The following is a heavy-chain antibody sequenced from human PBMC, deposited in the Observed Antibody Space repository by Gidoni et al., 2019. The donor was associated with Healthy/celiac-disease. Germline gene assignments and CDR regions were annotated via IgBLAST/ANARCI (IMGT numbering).Heavy chain of an antibody. J-gene: IGHJ6*02. D-gene: IGHD3-22*01. V-gene: IGHV2-26*01. CDR1: GSSLSNARMA. Sequence: QVTLKESGPVLVKPTETLTLTCTVSGSSLSNARMAVSWIRQPPGKALEWLAHIFSNDEKSYSTSLKRRLTISKDTSKSQVVLTMTNMDPVDTATYYCARVSGAYYYDSSGYYSCFGYYYYGMDVWGQGTTVTVSS. CDR3: ARVSGAYYYDSSGYYSCFGYYYYGMDV. CDR2: IFSNDEK.